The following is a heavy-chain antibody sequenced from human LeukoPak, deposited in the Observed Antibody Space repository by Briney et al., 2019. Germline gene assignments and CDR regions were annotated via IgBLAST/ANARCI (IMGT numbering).Heavy chain of an antibody. CDR3: ARGGGMGHYYYYMDV. V-gene: IGHV4-61*01. CDR2: IYYSGST. CDR1: GGSISSSSYY. D-gene: IGHD5-24*01. J-gene: IGHJ6*03. Sequence: SETLSLTCTVPGGSISSSSYYWSWIRQPPGKGLEWIGYIYYSGSTNYNPSLKSRVTISVDTSKNQFSLKLSSVTAADTAVYYCARGGGMGHYYYYMDVWGKGTTVTISS.